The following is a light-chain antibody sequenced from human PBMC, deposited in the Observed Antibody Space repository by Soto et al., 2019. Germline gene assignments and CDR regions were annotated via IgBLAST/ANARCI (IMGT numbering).Light chain of an antibody. CDR1: SSDIGDYNC. Sequence: QSALTQPASVSGSPGQSITISCTGTSSDIGDYNCVSWYQHHPGKAPKLMIYDVYNRPSGVSNRFSGSKSGSTASLTISGLQAEDEADYFCSSCTSSNTLVFGTGTKVTVL. J-gene: IGLJ1*01. CDR3: SSCTSSNTLV. V-gene: IGLV2-14*03. CDR2: DVY.